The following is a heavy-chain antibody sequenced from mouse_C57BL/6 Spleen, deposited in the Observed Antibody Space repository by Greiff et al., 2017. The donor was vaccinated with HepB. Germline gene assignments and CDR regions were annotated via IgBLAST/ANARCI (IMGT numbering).Heavy chain of an antibody. CDR2: IYPGDGDT. J-gene: IGHJ4*01. CDR3: ARDGSIYYGSTYYAMDY. D-gene: IGHD1-1*01. Sequence: VQLQQSGPELVKPGASVKISCKASGYAFSSSWMNWVKQRPGKGLEWIGRIYPGDGDTNYNGKFKGKATLTADKSSSTAYMQLSSLTSEDSAVYICARDGSIYYGSTYYAMDYWGQGTSVTVSS. V-gene: IGHV1-82*01. CDR1: GYAFSSSW.